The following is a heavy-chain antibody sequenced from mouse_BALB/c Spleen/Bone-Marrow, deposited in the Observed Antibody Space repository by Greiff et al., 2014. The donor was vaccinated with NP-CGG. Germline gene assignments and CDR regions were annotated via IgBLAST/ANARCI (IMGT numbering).Heavy chain of an antibody. CDR3: ASYRYAWYFDV. V-gene: IGHV14-3*02. Sequence: EVQLQESGAELVKPGASVKLSCTASGFNIKDTYMHWVKQRPEQGLEWIGRIDPANGNTKYDPKFQGKATITADTSSNTAYLQLSSLTSEDPAVYYCASYRYAWYFDVWGAGTTVTVSS. J-gene: IGHJ1*01. D-gene: IGHD2-14*01. CDR1: GFNIKDTY. CDR2: IDPANGNT.